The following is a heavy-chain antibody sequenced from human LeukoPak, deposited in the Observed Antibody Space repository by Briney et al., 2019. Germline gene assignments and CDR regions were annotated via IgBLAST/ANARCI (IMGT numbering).Heavy chain of an antibody. J-gene: IGHJ5*02. Sequence: PGGSLRLSCAASGFTFSDYSMSWVRQAPGTGLEWGSAIRKTGGDTYYADSVKGRFTISRDNSKNTLDLQMDSLRAEDTAVYYCVKGSYTTPFDPWGQGTLVTASS. D-gene: IGHD2-2*02. CDR3: VKGSYTTPFDP. CDR2: IRKTGGDT. CDR1: GFTFSDYS. V-gene: IGHV3-23*01.